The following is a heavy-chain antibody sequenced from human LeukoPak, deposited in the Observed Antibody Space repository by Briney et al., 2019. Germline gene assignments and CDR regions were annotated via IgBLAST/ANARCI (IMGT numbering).Heavy chain of an antibody. CDR2: INPNSGGT. CDR1: GYTFTGYY. J-gene: IGHJ4*02. V-gene: IGHV1-2*02. D-gene: IGHD3-10*01. Sequence: GASVKVSCKASGYTFTGYYMHWVRQAPGQGLQWMGWINPNSGGTNYAQKFQGRVTMTRDTSISTAYMELSRLRSDDTAVYYCARRVTMVRGVIDYWGQGTLVTVSS. CDR3: ARRVTMVRGVIDY.